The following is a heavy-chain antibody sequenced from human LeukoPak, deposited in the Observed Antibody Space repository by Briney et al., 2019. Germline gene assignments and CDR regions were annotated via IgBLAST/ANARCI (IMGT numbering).Heavy chain of an antibody. D-gene: IGHD3-22*01. Sequence: SVKVSCKASGGTFSSYAISWVRQAPGQGLEWMGGIIPIFGTANYAQKFQGRVTITADESTSTAYMELSSLRSEDTAVYYCVRAYHYYDSSGYYYDYWGQGTLVTVSS. V-gene: IGHV1-69*13. CDR1: GGTFSSYA. CDR3: VRAYHYYDSSGYYYDY. J-gene: IGHJ4*02. CDR2: IIPIFGTA.